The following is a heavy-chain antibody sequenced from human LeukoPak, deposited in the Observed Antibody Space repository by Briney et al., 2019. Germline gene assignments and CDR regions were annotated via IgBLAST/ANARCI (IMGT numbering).Heavy chain of an antibody. CDR3: ARDDSSGYYFL. D-gene: IGHD3-22*01. CDR1: GGTFSSYA. Sequence: ASVKVSCKASGGTFSSYAISWVRQAPGQGLEWMGGIIPIFGTANYAQKFQGRVTITADKSTSTAYMELSSLRSEDTAVYYCARDDSSGYYFLWGQGTLVTVSS. CDR2: IIPIFGTA. J-gene: IGHJ4*02. V-gene: IGHV1-69*06.